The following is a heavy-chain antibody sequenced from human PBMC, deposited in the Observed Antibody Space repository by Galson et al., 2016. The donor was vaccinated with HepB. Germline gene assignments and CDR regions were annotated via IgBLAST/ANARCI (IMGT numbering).Heavy chain of an antibody. Sequence: SLRLSCAASGFTLSRFCMHWVRQVPGKGLVWVSRIDYDGRTTGYADSVKGRFTISRDDAKNTLYLQMNSLVAEDTAVYYCTRGHNTMISSRIDFWGQGTLVTVSS. CDR1: GFTLSRFC. CDR3: TRGHNTMISSRIDF. CDR2: IDYDGRTT. V-gene: IGHV3-74*01. J-gene: IGHJ4*02. D-gene: IGHD3-22*01.